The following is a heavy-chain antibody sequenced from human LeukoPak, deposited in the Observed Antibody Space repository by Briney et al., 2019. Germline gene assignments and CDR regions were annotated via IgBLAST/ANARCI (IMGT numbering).Heavy chain of an antibody. Sequence: ASVKVSCKASGYTFTSYDINWVPQATGQGLEWMAWTNPNSGNTGYAQKFQGRVTITRNTSISTAYMELSSLRSEDTAVYYCARGRSYGELDYWGQGTLVTVSS. CDR3: ARGRSYGELDY. CDR2: TNPNSGNT. J-gene: IGHJ4*02. V-gene: IGHV1-8*03. CDR1: GYTFTSYD. D-gene: IGHD5-18*01.